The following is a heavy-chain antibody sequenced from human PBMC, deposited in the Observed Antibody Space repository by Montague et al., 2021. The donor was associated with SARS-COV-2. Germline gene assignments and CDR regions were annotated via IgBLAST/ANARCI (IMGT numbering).Heavy chain of an antibody. CDR3: AREGAVVGARRTFDI. CDR2: IYYSGNT. D-gene: IGHD1-26*01. Sequence: SETLSLTCTISGGSISSRSHYWGWIRQPPGKGLEWIGGIYYSGNTYYNPPLKSRVTISVDPSKNQFSLKLTSVTAADTAVYFCAREGAVVGARRTFDIWGQGTMVTVSS. J-gene: IGHJ3*02. CDR1: GGSISSRSHY. V-gene: IGHV4-39*07.